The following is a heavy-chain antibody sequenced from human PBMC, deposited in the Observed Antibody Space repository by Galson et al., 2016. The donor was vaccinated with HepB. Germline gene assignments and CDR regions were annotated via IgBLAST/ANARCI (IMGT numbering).Heavy chain of an antibody. CDR3: GKHGGFDY. CDR2: ITGSGTTT. Sequence: SLRLSCAASGFSFSTSGMSWVRQTPGRGLEWLSGITGSGTTTHYADSVKGRFTISRDNSKNTLYLYMNSLRVGDTAVYYRGKHGGFDYWGQGALVTVSS. D-gene: IGHD3-16*01. J-gene: IGHJ4*02. V-gene: IGHV3-23*01. CDR1: GFSFSTSG.